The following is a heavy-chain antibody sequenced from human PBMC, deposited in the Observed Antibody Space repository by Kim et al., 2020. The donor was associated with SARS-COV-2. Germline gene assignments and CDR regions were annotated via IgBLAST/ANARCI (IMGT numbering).Heavy chain of an antibody. D-gene: IGHD3-22*01. CDR2: IKSNNDGGTT. CDR3: TTEDDSLGYYHIIHYYKRHV. J-gene: IGHJ6*03. V-gene: IGHV3-15*01. CDR1: GFTVSDAW. Sequence: GGSLRLYCAASGFTVSDAWMSWVRQAPGKGLEWVGHIKSNNDGGTTEYAAPVKGRFTISRDDSKSTLYLQMNSLRTEDTAIYYCTTEDDSLGYYHIIHYYKRHVWGQGTTVTVSS.